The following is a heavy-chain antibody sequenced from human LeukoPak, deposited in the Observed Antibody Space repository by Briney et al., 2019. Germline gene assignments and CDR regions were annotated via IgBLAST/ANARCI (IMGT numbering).Heavy chain of an antibody. CDR3: ARGGYYGSGNDFRFDP. J-gene: IGHJ5*02. D-gene: IGHD3-10*01. V-gene: IGHV4-39*07. CDR2: IYYSGST. CDR1: GGSISSSSYY. Sequence: PSETLSLTCIVSGGSISSSSYYWGWIRQPPGKGLEWIGSIYYSGSTYYNPSLKSRVTISVDTSKNQFSLKLSSVTAADTAVYYCARGGYYGSGNDFRFDPWGQGTLVTVSS.